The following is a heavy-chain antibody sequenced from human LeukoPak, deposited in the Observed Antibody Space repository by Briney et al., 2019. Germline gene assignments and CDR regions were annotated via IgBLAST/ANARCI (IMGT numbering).Heavy chain of an antibody. V-gene: IGHV3-21*01. J-gene: IGHJ4*02. D-gene: IGHD5-12*01. CDR1: GFIFSSYN. CDR2: ISSSSTYI. CDR3: AREGYSAYGLDY. Sequence: GGSLRLPCVASGFIFSSYNINWVRQAPGKGLEWVSSISSSSTYISYADSVKGRFTISRDNAKNSLDLQMDSLRVEDTAVYYCAREGYSAYGLDYWGQGTLVTVSS.